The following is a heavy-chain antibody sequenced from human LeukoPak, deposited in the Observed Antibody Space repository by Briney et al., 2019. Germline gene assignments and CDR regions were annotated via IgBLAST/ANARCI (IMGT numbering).Heavy chain of an antibody. D-gene: IGHD3-10*01. CDR3: ARDQPYYYGSGSSSHSDY. V-gene: IGHV1-2*06. CDR2: INPNSGGT. Sequence: ASVKVSCKASGYTFTGYYMHWVRHAPGQGLEWMARINPNSGGTNYAQKFQGRVTMTRDTSISTAYMELSRLRSDDTAVYYCARDQPYYYGSGSSSHSDYWGQGTLVTVSS. CDR1: GYTFTGYY. J-gene: IGHJ4*02.